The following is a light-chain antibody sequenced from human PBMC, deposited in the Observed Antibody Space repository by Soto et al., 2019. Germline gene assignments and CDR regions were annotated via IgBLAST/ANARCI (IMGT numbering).Light chain of an antibody. CDR2: SND. CDR3: AAWDDSLNGPV. V-gene: IGLV1-44*01. Sequence: QSVLTQPPSASGTPGQSVIISCSGSSSNIGSNTVNWYQQLPGTAPKLLIHSNDQRPSGVPDRFSGSKSGTSASLAISGLQSEDEADYYCAAWDDSLNGPVFGGGTKVTVL. CDR1: SSNIGSNT. J-gene: IGLJ2*01.